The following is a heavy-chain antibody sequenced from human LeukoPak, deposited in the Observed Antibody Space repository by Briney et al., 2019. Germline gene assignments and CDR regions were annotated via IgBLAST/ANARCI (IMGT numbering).Heavy chain of an antibody. Sequence: GESLKISCKGSGYSLTNYWIAWVRQMPEKGLEWMGTIYPGDSDTRYSPSFQGQVTISADKSISTAYLQWSSLKASDTAIYYCARPITTGSSSFDYWGQGSLVTVSS. CDR2: IYPGDSDT. CDR3: ARPITTGSSSFDY. J-gene: IGHJ4*02. CDR1: GYSLTNYW. V-gene: IGHV5-51*01. D-gene: IGHD3-22*01.